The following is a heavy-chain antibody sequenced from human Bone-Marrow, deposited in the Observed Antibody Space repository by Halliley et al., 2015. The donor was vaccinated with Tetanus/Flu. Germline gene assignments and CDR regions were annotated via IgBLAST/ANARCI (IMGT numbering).Heavy chain of an antibody. D-gene: IGHD6-19*01. CDR2: INGYNGDT. J-gene: IGHJ5*02. Sequence: GWINGYNGDTRYAQKFQGGVTVTIDTSTSTAYMELRSRRSDDTAIYYCARVGSGWYNNWFDPWGQGTLVTVSS. V-gene: IGHV1-18*01. CDR3: ARVGSGWYNNWFDP.